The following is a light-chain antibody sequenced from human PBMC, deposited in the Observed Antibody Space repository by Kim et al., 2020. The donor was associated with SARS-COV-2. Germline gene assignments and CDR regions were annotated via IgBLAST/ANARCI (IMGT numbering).Light chain of an antibody. Sequence: DIQMTQSPSSLSASVGDRVTITCQASQDMSNYLNWYQQKPGKAPKLLIYDASNLETGVPSRFSGSGSGTDFTFTISSLQPEDIATYYCQQYDNLLMYTFGQGTKLEI. CDR1: QDMSNY. CDR3: QQYDNLLMYT. V-gene: IGKV1-33*01. CDR2: DAS. J-gene: IGKJ2*01.